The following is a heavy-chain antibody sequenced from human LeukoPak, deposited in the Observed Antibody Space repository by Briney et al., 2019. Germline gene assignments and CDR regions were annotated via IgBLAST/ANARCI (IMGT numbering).Heavy chain of an antibody. Sequence: SETLSLTCAVYGGSFSGYYWSWIRQPPGKGMEWIGEINHSGSTNYNPSLKGRVTISVDTSKNQFSLKLSSVTAADTAVYYCARHGTRYYYYYMDVWGKGTTVTISS. CDR3: ARHGTRYYYYYMDV. V-gene: IGHV4-34*01. CDR1: GGSFSGYY. CDR2: INHSGST. J-gene: IGHJ6*03. D-gene: IGHD1-26*01.